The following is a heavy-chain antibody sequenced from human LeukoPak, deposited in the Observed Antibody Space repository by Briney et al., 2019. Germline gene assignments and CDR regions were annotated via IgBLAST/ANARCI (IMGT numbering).Heavy chain of an antibody. V-gene: IGHV5-51*01. Sequence: GESLQISCKGSGYSFTSYWIGWVRQMPGKGLEWMGIIYPGDSDTRYSPSFQGQVTISADKSISTAYLQWSSLKASDSAMYYCARNPVIVPAAIGDAFDIWGQGTMVTVSS. CDR1: GYSFTSYW. J-gene: IGHJ3*02. CDR3: ARNPVIVPAAIGDAFDI. CDR2: IYPGDSDT. D-gene: IGHD2-2*02.